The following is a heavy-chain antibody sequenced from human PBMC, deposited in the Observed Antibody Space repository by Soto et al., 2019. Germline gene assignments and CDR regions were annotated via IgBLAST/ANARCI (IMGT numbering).Heavy chain of an antibody. CDR2: MSSTGNT. V-gene: IGHV4-30-4*08. CDR3: ARDRPGTGRNAFDI. Sequence: QVQLQESGPGLVKPAQTLSLTCTVSGGSISSGDYWWSWIRQPPGKGLEWIGYMSSTGNTYYKPSIKRRVTIAVDTSKIQLSLKVNSVTAADTAVYYCARDRPGTGRNAFDIWGQGTMVTVSS. J-gene: IGHJ3*02. D-gene: IGHD1-1*01. CDR1: GGSISSGDYW.